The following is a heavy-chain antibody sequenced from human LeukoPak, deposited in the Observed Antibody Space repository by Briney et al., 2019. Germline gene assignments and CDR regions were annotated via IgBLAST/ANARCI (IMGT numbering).Heavy chain of an antibody. Sequence: PSETLSLTCAVSGDSISSNYWWTWVRQPPGKGLEWIGFIYYSGSTNYSPSLRGRVIISVDPTKNQSSLRLSSVTPADAAFYFCAKGRWELPTDSWGQRILVTVSS. CDR3: AKGRWELPTDS. CDR2: IYYSGST. CDR1: GDSISSNYW. J-gene: IGHJ5*01. V-gene: IGHV4-4*02. D-gene: IGHD3-10*01.